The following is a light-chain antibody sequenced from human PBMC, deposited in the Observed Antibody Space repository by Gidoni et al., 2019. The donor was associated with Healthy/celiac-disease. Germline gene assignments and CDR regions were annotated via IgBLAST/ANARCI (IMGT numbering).Light chain of an antibody. CDR1: QSISSW. V-gene: IGKV1-5*03. Sequence: DIQMTQSPSTLSASVGDRVTITCRASQSISSWLAWYQQKPGKAPKLLIYKASSLESGVPSRFSGSGSGTEFTLTISSLQPDNFATYYCQQYNSFGQGTKLEIK. CDR2: KAS. CDR3: QQYNS. J-gene: IGKJ2*01.